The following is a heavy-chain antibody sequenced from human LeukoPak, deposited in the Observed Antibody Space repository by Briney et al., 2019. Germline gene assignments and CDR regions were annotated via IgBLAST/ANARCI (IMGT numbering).Heavy chain of an antibody. Sequence: GRSLRLSCAASGFTFSGYGMHWVRQTPGKGLEWVAVISYDGSNKYYADSVKGRFTISRDNSKNTLYLQMNSLRAEDTAVYYCAKEEAVALDYWGQGTLVTVSS. D-gene: IGHD6-19*01. J-gene: IGHJ4*02. V-gene: IGHV3-30*18. CDR3: AKEEAVALDY. CDR2: ISYDGSNK. CDR1: GFTFSGYG.